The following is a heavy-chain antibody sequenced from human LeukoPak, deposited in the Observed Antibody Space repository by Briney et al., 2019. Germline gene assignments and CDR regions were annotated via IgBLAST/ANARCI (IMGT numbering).Heavy chain of an antibody. D-gene: IGHD2-2*01. CDR1: GFTFSSYP. J-gene: IGHJ5*02. CDR2: ISYDGRNQ. CDR3: ARDGCSSTSCRFYNWFDP. V-gene: IGHV3-30*04. Sequence: PGGSLRLSCAASGFTFSSYPMNWVRQAPGKGLEWVAIISYDGRNQHYADSVKGRFTIARDDSENTLYLQMNSLRAEDAAVYYCARDGCSSTSCRFYNWFDPWGQGTLVTVSS.